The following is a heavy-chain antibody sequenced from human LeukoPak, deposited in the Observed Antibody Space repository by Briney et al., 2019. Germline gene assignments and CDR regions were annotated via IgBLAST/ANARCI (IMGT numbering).Heavy chain of an antibody. D-gene: IGHD3-3*01. Sequence: SETLSLTCTVSGGSISSYYWSWIRQPPGKGLEWIGYIYYSGSTYYNPSLKSRVTISGDTSKNQFSLKLSSVTAADTAVYYCASLETYYDFWGGYHRFDPWGQGTLVTVSS. V-gene: IGHV4-59*08. CDR1: GGSISSYY. CDR3: ASLETYYDFWGGYHRFDP. J-gene: IGHJ5*02. CDR2: IYYSGST.